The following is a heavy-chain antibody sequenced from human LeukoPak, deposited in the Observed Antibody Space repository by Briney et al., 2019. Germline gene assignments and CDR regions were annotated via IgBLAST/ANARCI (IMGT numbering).Heavy chain of an antibody. CDR1: GGSISSSRYY. Sequence: PSETLSLTCTVSGGSISSSRYYWRWIRQPPGKGLEWIGSIYYSGSTYYNPSLKSRVTISVDTSKNQFSLKLSSVTAADTAVYYCASRGQTYYDFWSGYPSRKNAFDIWGQGTMVTVSS. J-gene: IGHJ3*02. CDR2: IYYSGST. CDR3: ASRGQTYYDFWSGYPSRKNAFDI. D-gene: IGHD3-3*01. V-gene: IGHV4-39*01.